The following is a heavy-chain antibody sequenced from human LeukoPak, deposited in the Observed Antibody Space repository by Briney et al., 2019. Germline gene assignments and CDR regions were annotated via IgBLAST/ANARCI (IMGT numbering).Heavy chain of an antibody. J-gene: IGHJ4*02. D-gene: IGHD5-12*01. CDR1: GFTFRNYA. V-gene: IGHV3-11*01. Sequence: GGSLRLSCAASGFTFRNYALTWVRQAPGKGLEWVSYISSSGSTIYYADSVKGRFTISRDNAKNSLYLQMNSLRAEDTAVYYCARDRGGYGLDYWGQGTLVTVSS. CDR2: ISSSGSTI. CDR3: ARDRGGYGLDY.